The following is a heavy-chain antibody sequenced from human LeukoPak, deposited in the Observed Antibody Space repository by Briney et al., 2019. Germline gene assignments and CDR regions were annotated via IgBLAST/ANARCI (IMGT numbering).Heavy chain of an antibody. CDR3: ARAQSLTAPAGTFANS. J-gene: IGHJ4*02. D-gene: IGHD6-13*01. CDR2: INPNSGDT. Sequence: GSVKVSCKASGYTFTGYFLHWVRRAPGQGFEWMGWINPNSGDTSYTQTFQGRVTMTRDTSISTAYMELSSLRSDDTAVYYCARAQSLTAPAGTFANSWGQGTLVTVSS. V-gene: IGHV1-2*02. CDR1: GYTFTGYF.